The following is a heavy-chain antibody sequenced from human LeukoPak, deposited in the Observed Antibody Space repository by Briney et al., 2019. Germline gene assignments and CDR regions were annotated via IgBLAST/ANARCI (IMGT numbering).Heavy chain of an antibody. CDR3: AIVAGIRTTAFDY. D-gene: IGHD1-14*01. V-gene: IGHV3-30*03. CDR1: GFTFSSYG. J-gene: IGHJ4*02. Sequence: PGGSLRLSCAASGFTFSSYGMHWVRQAPGKGLEWVAVISYDGSNKYYADSVKGRFTISRDNSKNTLYLQMNSLRAEDTAVYYCAIVAGIRTTAFDYWGQGTLVTVSS. CDR2: ISYDGSNK.